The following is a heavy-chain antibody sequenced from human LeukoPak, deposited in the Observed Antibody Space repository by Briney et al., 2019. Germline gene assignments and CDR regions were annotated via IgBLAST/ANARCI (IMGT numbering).Heavy chain of an antibody. CDR3: ARGVAFPPDYYDSSRPNWFDP. D-gene: IGHD3-22*01. CDR2: IYTSGST. Sequence: SETLSLTCTVSGGSISSGSYYWSWIRQPAGKGLEWIGRIYTSGSTNYNPSLKSRVTISVDTSKNQFSLKLSSVTAADTAVYYCARGVAFPPDYYDSSRPNWFDPWGQGTLVTVSS. J-gene: IGHJ5*02. V-gene: IGHV4-61*02. CDR1: GGSISSGSYY.